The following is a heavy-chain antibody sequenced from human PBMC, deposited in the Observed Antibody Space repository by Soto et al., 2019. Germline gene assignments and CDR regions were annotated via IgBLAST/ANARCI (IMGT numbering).Heavy chain of an antibody. CDR3: AGSIAVADYYYYYGMDV. Sequence: PGGSLRLSCAASGFTFSSYWMSWVRQAPGKGLEWVANIKQDGSEKYYVDSVKGRFTISRDNAKNSLYLQMNSLRAEDTAVYYCAGSIAVADYYYYYGMDVWGQGTTVTVSS. CDR2: IKQDGSEK. D-gene: IGHD6-19*01. V-gene: IGHV3-7*01. CDR1: GFTFSSYW. J-gene: IGHJ6*02.